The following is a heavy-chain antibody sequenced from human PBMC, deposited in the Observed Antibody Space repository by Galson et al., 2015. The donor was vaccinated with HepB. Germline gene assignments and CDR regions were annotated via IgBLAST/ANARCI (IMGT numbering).Heavy chain of an antibody. D-gene: IGHD1-7*01. Sequence: SLRLSCAVSGFTFSSHWMSWVRQAPGKGLEWVAHIKQDGSEEYYVDFVKGRFTISRDNAKDSLYLQMNSLRAEDTAVYYCARDAGTNINYNYFDYWGQGTLVSVSS. J-gene: IGHJ4*02. CDR3: ARDAGTNINYNYFDY. CDR1: GFTFSSHW. CDR2: IKQDGSEE. V-gene: IGHV3-7*01.